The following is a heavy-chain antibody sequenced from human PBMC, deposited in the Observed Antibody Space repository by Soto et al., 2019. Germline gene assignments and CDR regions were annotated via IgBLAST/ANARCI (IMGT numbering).Heavy chain of an antibody. J-gene: IGHJ3*02. CDR3: ARARSLGWLHDAFDI. V-gene: IGHV4-34*01. CDR2: INHSGST. CDR1: GGSFSGYY. Sequence: SETLSLTCAVYGGSFSGYYWSWIRQPPGKGLEWIGEINHSGSTNYNPSLKSRVSISVDTSKNQFSLNLSSVTAACTAVYYCARARSLGWLHDAFDIWGKGTMVTVSS. D-gene: IGHD5-12*01.